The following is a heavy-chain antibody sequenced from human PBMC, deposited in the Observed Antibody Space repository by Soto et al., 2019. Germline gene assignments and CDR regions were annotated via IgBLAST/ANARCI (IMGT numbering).Heavy chain of an antibody. J-gene: IGHJ5*02. CDR3: ATPFITMVRGVILSGFDP. D-gene: IGHD3-10*01. CDR2: INAGNGNT. V-gene: IGHV1-3*01. CDR1: GYTFTSYA. Sequence: ASVKVSCKASGYTFTSYAMHWVRQAPGQRLEWMGWINAGNGNTKYSQKFQGRVTITRDTSASTAYMELSSLRSEDTAVYYCATPFITMVRGVILSGFDPWGQGTLVTVSS.